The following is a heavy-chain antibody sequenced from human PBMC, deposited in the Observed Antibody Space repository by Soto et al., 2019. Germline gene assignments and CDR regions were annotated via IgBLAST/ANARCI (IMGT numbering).Heavy chain of an antibody. D-gene: IGHD5-18*01. Sequence: PSETLSLTCTVSGGSIRDSNYYWGWIRQPPGKGLEWIGSIYYSGSTNYNPSLKSRVTISVDTSKNQFSLKLSSVTAADTAVYYCARSDVDTTMIQFDYWGQGTLVTVSS. V-gene: IGHV4-39*07. J-gene: IGHJ4*02. CDR1: GGSIRDSNYY. CDR3: ARSDVDTTMIQFDY. CDR2: IYYSGST.